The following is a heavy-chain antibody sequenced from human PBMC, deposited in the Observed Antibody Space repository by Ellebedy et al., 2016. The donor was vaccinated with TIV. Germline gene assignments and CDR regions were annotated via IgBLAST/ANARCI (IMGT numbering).Heavy chain of an antibody. CDR2: ISRSSSYI. J-gene: IGHJ4*02. CDR3: ARAIGGSGWYYFDY. V-gene: IGHV3-21*01. CDR1: GFTFSSYS. D-gene: IGHD6-19*01. Sequence: GESLKISCAASGFTFSSYSMNWVRQAPGKGLEWVSSISRSSSYIYYADSVKGRFTISRDNAKNSLYLQMNSLRAEDTAVYYCARAIGGSGWYYFDYWGQGTLVTVSS.